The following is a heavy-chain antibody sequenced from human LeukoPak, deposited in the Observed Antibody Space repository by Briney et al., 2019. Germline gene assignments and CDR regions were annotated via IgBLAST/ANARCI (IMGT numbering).Heavy chain of an antibody. CDR2: ISYDGSNK. V-gene: IGHV3-30-3*01. CDR1: GFTFSSYW. CDR3: ARAAGSGSYYNPFDY. J-gene: IGHJ4*02. Sequence: PGGSLRLSCAASGFTFSSYWMHWVRQAPGKGLEWVAVISYDGSNKYYGDSVKGRCTISRDNSKNTLYLQMNSLRAEDTAIYYCARAAGSGSYYNPFDYWGQGTLVTVSS. D-gene: IGHD3-10*01.